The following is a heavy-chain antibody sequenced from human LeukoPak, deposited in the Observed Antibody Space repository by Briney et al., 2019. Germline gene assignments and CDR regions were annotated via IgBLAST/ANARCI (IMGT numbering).Heavy chain of an antibody. D-gene: IGHD6-25*01. V-gene: IGHV3-21*01. CDR1: GFTFSSYS. J-gene: IGHJ6*02. Sequence: GGSLRLSCAASGFTFSSYSMTWVRQAPGKGLEWVSSISSSSSYIYYADSVKGRFTISRDNAKNSLYLQMNSLRAEDTAVYYCARSGSTAYYYGMDVWGQGTTVTVSS. CDR2: ISSSSSYI. CDR3: ARSGSTAYYYGMDV.